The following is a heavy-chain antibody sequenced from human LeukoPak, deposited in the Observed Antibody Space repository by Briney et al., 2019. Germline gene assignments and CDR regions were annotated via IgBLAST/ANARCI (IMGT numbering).Heavy chain of an antibody. Sequence: GGSLRLSCAASGFTFSSYSMNWVRQAPGKGLEWVSYISSSSSTIYYADSVKGRFTISRDNSKNTVYLQMNSLRAEDTAVYYCAKAIVVVTAYYFDYWGQGTLVTVSS. V-gene: IGHV3-48*01. J-gene: IGHJ4*02. CDR1: GFTFSSYS. CDR2: ISSSSSTI. D-gene: IGHD2-21*02. CDR3: AKAIVVVTAYYFDY.